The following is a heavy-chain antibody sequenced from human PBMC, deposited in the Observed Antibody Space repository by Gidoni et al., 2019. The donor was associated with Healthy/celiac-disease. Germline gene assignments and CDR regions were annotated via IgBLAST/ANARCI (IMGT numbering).Heavy chain of an antibody. V-gene: IGHV4-39*01. CDR1: GGSISSSSYY. CDR3: ARNYDYVWGSYRYTGWYFDL. D-gene: IGHD3-16*02. J-gene: IGHJ2*01. Sequence: QLQLQESGPGLVKPSETLSLTCTVSGGSISSSSYYWGWIRQPPGKGLEWIGSIYYSGSTYYNPSLKSRVTISVDTSKNQFSLKLSSVTAADTAVYYCARNYDYVWGSYRYTGWYFDLWGRGTLVTVSS. CDR2: IYYSGST.